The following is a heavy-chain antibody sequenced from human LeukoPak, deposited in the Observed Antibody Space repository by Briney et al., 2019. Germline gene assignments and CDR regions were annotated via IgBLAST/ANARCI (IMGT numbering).Heavy chain of an antibody. V-gene: IGHV3-23*01. J-gene: IGHJ4*02. Sequence: GGSLRLSCTASGFTFSSYAMSWVRQAPGKGLEWVSTISSSTDSTYYADSVKGRFTISRDNSKNTLYLQMNSLRVEDTAIYYCAKYSGDYFGDYWGQGNLVTVSS. CDR3: AKYSGDYFGDY. CDR1: GFTFSSYA. CDR2: ISSSTDST. D-gene: IGHD1-26*01.